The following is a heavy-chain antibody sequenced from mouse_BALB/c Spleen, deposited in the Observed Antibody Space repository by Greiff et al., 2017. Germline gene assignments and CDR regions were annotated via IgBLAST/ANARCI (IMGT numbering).Heavy chain of an antibody. Sequence: VQRVESGPELVKPGASVKMSCKASGYTFTSYYIHWVKQRPGQGLEWIGWIYPGDGSTKYNEKFKGKTTLTADKSSSTAYMLLSSLTSEDSAIYFCARRESYWYFDVWGAGTTVTVSS. CDR1: GYTFTSYY. CDR2: IYPGDGST. V-gene: IGHV1S56*01. CDR3: ARRESYWYFDV. J-gene: IGHJ1*01.